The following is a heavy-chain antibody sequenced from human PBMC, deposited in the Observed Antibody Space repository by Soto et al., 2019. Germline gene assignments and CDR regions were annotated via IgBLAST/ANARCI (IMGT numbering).Heavy chain of an antibody. Sequence: EVQLVESGGGLVKPGGSLRLSCAASGFTFSSYSMNWVRQAPGKGLEWVSSISSSSSYIYYADSVKGRFTISRDNAKNSLYLQMNSLRAEHTAVYYCARVGAHYYYGMDVWGQGTTVTVSS. V-gene: IGHV3-21*01. D-gene: IGHD3-16*01. J-gene: IGHJ6*02. CDR3: ARVGAHYYYGMDV. CDR1: GFTFSSYS. CDR2: ISSSSSYI.